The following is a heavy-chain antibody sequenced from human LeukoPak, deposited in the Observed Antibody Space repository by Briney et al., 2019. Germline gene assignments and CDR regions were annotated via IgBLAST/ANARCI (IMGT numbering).Heavy chain of an antibody. CDR3: ARDSNDYGGNLYSDY. CDR1: GFTFSSYA. CDR2: ISYDGSNK. Sequence: GRSLRLSCAASGFTFSSYAMHWVRQAPGRGLEWVAVISYDGSNKYYADSVKGRFTISRDNSKNTLYLQMNSLRAEDTAVYYCARDSNDYGGNLYSDYWGQGTLVTVSS. J-gene: IGHJ4*02. V-gene: IGHV3-30-3*01. D-gene: IGHD4-23*01.